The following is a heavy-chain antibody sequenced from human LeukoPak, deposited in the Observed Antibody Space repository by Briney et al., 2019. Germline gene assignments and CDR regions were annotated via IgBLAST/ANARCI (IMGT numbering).Heavy chain of an antibody. J-gene: IGHJ4*02. D-gene: IGHD5-18*01. CDR3: ARGQKYRNGYTVTELGSGYFDY. Sequence: PSETLSLTCSVSGGSISSYYWSWIRQPPGKGLEWIGYIYYGGRTNYNPSVKSRVTISVDTSKNQFSLTLSSVTAADTAVYYCARGQKYRNGYTVTELGSGYFDYWGQGTLVTVSS. CDR2: IYYGGRT. V-gene: IGHV4-59*01. CDR1: GGSISSYY.